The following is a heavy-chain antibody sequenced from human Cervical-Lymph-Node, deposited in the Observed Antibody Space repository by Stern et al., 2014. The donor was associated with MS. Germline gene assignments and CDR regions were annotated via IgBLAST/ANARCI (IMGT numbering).Heavy chain of an antibody. J-gene: IGHJ6*02. Sequence: QLEESGPEVKKPGTSVKVSCKASGFTFTSSAVQWVRQARGQRLEWIGWIVVGSGNTNYAQKFQERVTITRDMSTSTAYMELSSLRSEDTAVYYCAAAYSSSWYGMDVWGQGTTVTVSS. V-gene: IGHV1-58*01. CDR3: AAAYSSSWYGMDV. CDR1: GFTFTSSA. CDR2: IVVGSGNT. D-gene: IGHD6-13*01.